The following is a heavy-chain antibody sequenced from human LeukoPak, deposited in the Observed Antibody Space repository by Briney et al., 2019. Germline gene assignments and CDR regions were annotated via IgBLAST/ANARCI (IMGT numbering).Heavy chain of an antibody. D-gene: IGHD3-10*01. J-gene: IGHJ3*02. V-gene: IGHV3-64*01. CDR1: GFTFSSYA. CDR2: ISSNGGST. CDR3: ARDPSGSDTFDI. Sequence: GESLRLSCAASGFTFSSYAMHWVRQAPGKGLEYVSAISSNGGSTYYANSVKGRFTISRDNSKNTLYLQMNSLRPEDTAVYYCARDPSGSDTFDIWGQGTMVTVSS.